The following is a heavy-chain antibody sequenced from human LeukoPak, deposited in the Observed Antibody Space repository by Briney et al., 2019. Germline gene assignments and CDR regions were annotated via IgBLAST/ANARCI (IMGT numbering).Heavy chain of an antibody. CDR2: ISSSSHTI. Sequence: GGSPRLSCAASGFTFNTYSMNWVRQAPGKGLEWVSYISSSSHTIYYADSVKGRFTISRDNAKNSLYLQVNSLRDEDTAVYYCAREARDASDIWGQGTMVTVSS. D-gene: IGHD6-6*01. J-gene: IGHJ3*02. CDR1: GFTFNTYS. V-gene: IGHV3-48*02. CDR3: AREARDASDI.